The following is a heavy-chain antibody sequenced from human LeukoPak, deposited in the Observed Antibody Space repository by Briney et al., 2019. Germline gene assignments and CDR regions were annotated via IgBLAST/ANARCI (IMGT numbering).Heavy chain of an antibody. J-gene: IGHJ4*02. V-gene: IGHV1-2*02. Sequence: ASVKVSCKASGYTFTSYDINWVRQAPGQGLEWMGWINPNSGGTNYAQKFQGRVTMTRDTSISTAYMELSRLRSDDTAVYYCASIRGYGGHYFDYWGQGTLVTVSS. CDR1: GYTFTSYD. CDR3: ASIRGYGGHYFDY. D-gene: IGHD5-18*01. CDR2: INPNSGGT.